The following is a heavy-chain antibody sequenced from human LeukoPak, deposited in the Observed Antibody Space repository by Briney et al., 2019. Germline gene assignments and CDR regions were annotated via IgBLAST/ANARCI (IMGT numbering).Heavy chain of an antibody. V-gene: IGHV4-59*11. Sequence: PSETLSLTCTVSGDSINNHYWSWIRQPPGKGLEWIAYIYYSGSINYNPSLKSRVTISLDTPKNQFSLKLTSVTAADTAVYYCARGDYYDAKRLDIWGQGTMVTVSS. CDR1: GDSINNHY. D-gene: IGHD3-22*01. J-gene: IGHJ3*02. CDR2: IYYSGSI. CDR3: ARGDYYDAKRLDI.